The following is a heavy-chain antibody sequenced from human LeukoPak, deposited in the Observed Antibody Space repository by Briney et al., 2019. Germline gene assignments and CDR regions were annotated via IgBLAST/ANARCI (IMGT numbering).Heavy chain of an antibody. CDR2: IRPMNSDM. J-gene: IGHJ6*02. CDR3: ARLSSGWPVGMDV. Sequence: GESLKISCKGSGYNFNTYWVAWVRQLPGKGLEWMGIIRPMNSDMRYSPSFQGQVTISADKSISTAYLQWSSLKASDTAMYYCARLSSGWPVGMDVWGQGTTVTVSS. D-gene: IGHD6-19*01. V-gene: IGHV5-51*01. CDR1: GYNFNTYW.